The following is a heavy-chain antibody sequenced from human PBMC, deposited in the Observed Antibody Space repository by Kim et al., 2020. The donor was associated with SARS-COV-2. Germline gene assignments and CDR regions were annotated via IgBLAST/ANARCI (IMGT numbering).Heavy chain of an antibody. J-gene: IGHJ3*02. D-gene: IGHD3-22*01. CDR1: GFTFSSYA. CDR3: AKDYYDSSGHAHDAFDI. CDR2: ISGSGGST. V-gene: IGHV3-23*01. Sequence: GGSLRLSCAASGFTFSSYAMSWVRQAPGKGLEWVSAISGSGGSTYYADSVKGRFTISRDNSKNTLYLQMNSLRAEDTAVYYCAKDYYDSSGHAHDAFDIWGQGTMVTVSS.